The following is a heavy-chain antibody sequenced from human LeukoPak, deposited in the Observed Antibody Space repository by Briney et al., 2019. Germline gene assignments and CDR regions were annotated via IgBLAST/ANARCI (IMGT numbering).Heavy chain of an antibody. CDR3: ARAYSSASGFDY. Sequence: GGSLRLSCAASGFTFSDHYMDWDRQAPGKGLEWVGRIRNKANSYTTEYAASVKGRFTISRDDSKNSLYLQMNSLKTEDTAVYYCARAYSSASGFDYWGQGTRVTVSS. J-gene: IGHJ4*02. D-gene: IGHD6-25*01. CDR1: GFTFSDHY. V-gene: IGHV3-72*01. CDR2: IRNKANSYTT.